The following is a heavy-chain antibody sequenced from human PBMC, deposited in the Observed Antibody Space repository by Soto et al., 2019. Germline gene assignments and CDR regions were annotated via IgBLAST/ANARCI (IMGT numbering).Heavy chain of an antibody. Sequence: SETLSLTCAVYGGSFSGYYWSWIRQPPGKGLEWIGEINHSGSTNYNPSLKSRVTISVETSKNQFSLKLSSVTAADTAVYYCARGRLVRTVYYYYYMDVWGKGTTVTVSS. D-gene: IGHD6-6*01. CDR3: ARGRLVRTVYYYYYMDV. CDR1: GGSFSGYY. CDR2: INHSGST. V-gene: IGHV4-34*01. J-gene: IGHJ6*03.